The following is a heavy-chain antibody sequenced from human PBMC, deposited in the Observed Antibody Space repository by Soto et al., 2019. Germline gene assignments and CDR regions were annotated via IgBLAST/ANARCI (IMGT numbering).Heavy chain of an antibody. CDR2: ISGSSPTI. CDR1: GFTFTSYS. V-gene: IGHV3-48*02. J-gene: IGHJ4*02. D-gene: IGHD3-22*01. CDR3: ARDSGYYDSSGYWAL. Sequence: GGSLRLSCAASGFTFTSYSMNWVRQAPGMGLEWVSYISGSSPTIYYADSVKGRFTISRDNAKNSLYLQMNSLRDDDTAVYYCARDSGYYDSSGYWALWGQGTLVTVSS.